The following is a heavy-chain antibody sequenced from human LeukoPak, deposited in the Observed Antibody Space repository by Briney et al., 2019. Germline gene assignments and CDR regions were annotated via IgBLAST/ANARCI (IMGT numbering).Heavy chain of an antibody. CDR1: GGSFSGYY. Sequence: SETLSLTCAVYGGSFSGYYWSWIRQTPGKGLEWIGEINHSGRTNYNPSLKSRVTISIDTSKRHFSLQLTSVTAADTAVYYCARSSYCRGGSCYTRPIDYWGQGTRVTVSS. D-gene: IGHD2-15*01. CDR3: ARSSYCRGGSCYTRPIDY. J-gene: IGHJ4*02. V-gene: IGHV4-34*01. CDR2: INHSGRT.